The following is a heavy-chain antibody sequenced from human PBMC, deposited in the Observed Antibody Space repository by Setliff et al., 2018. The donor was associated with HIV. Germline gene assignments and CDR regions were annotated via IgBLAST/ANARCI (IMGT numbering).Heavy chain of an antibody. V-gene: IGHV3-23*01. CDR2: ISTSGGAA. D-gene: IGHD1-1*01. CDR3: ARRGNLLEGRQLDS. J-gene: IGHJ4*02. CDR1: GFTFSNHV. Sequence: GGSLRLSCAASGFTFSNHVMNWVRQAPGKGLEWVSAISTSGGAADYADSVTGRFTISRDNSRNTLYLQMNSLRAEDTALYFCARRGNLLEGRQLDSWGQGTPVTVSS.